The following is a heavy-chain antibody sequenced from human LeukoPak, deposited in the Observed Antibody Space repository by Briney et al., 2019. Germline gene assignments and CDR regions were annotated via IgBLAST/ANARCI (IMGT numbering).Heavy chain of an antibody. CDR1: GYSFTSHW. J-gene: IGHJ3*02. CDR2: IYPGDSDT. D-gene: IGHD6-19*01. CDR3: ARQITGIAVAGTVGDAFDI. Sequence: GESLKISCKGSGYSFTSHWIGWVRQMPGKGLEWMGIIYPGDSDTRYSPSFQGQVTISADKSISTAYLQWSSLKASDTAMYYCARQITGIAVAGTVGDAFDIWGQGTMVTVSS. V-gene: IGHV5-51*01.